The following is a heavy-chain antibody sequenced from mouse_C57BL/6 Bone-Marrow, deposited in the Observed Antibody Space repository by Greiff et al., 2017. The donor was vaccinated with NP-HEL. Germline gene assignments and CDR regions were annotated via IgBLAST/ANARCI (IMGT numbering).Heavy chain of an antibody. V-gene: IGHV1-50*01. CDR2: IDPSDSYT. CDR3: ARIRGY. Sequence: VQLQQPGAELVKPGASVKLSCKASGYTFTSYWMQWVKQRPGQGLEWIGEIDPSDSYTNYNQKFKGKATLTVDTSSSTAYMQLSSLTSEDSAVYYCARIRGYWGQGTLVTVSA. CDR1: GYTFTSYW. J-gene: IGHJ3*01. D-gene: IGHD3-3*01.